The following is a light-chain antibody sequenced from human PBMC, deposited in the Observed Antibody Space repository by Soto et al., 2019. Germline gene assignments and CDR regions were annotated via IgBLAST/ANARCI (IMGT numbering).Light chain of an antibody. CDR1: QDISNY. CDR3: QHDDNLPRVT. J-gene: IGKJ3*01. CDR2: DAS. V-gene: IGKV1-33*01. Sequence: DIQMTQSPSSLSASVGDRVTITCQASQDISNYLIWYQQKPGKAPNLLIYDASNLETVVPSRFSGSGSGTDCIITISSLQPEDTATYYCQHDDNLPRVTFGPGTKVEIK.